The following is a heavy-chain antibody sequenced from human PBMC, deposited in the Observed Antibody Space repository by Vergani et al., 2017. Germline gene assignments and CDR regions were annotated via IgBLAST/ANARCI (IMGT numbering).Heavy chain of an antibody. Sequence: VLLFPSGAEVRKPGASVTVSCTASGYIFKNYYIHWLRQAPGQAFEWMGILNPTTGHTTSAQKFMGRVDMTRDPSTDTSTRTVQMTLSSLRSEDTAVYYCARSIGYCAGATCRAYYFDHWGQGTRVTVSS. J-gene: IGHJ5*02. D-gene: IGHD2-21*01. CDR2: LNPTTGHT. V-gene: IGHV1-46*02. CDR1: GYIFKNYY. CDR3: ARSIGYCAGATCRAYYFDH.